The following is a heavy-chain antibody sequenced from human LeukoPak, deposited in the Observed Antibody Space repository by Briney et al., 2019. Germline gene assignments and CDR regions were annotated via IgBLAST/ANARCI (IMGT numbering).Heavy chain of an antibody. J-gene: IGHJ4*02. CDR2: IYNDGST. D-gene: IGHD2-2*01. CDR1: GFTVSNNY. CDR3: ARELRGYCSTTSCPLVH. Sequence: GGSLRLSCAASGFTVSNNYMIWVRQAPGKALEWASVIYNDGSTFYADSVKGRFTISRDNSKNTLYLQMNSLRAEDTAVYYCARELRGYCSTTSCPLVHWGQGTLVTVSS. V-gene: IGHV3-66*02.